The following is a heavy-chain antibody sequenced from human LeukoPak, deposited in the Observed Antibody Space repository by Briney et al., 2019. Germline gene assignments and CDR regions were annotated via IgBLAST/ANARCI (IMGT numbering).Heavy chain of an antibody. CDR2: ISYDGSNK. Sequence: GGSLRLSCAASGFTFSSYGMHWVRQAPGKGLEWVAVISYDGSNKYYADSVKGRFTISRDNSKNTLYLQMNSLRAEDTAVYYCAKDSSDYAYFRYWGQGTLVTVSS. CDR3: AKDSSDYAYFRY. J-gene: IGHJ4*02. V-gene: IGHV3-30*18. CDR1: GFTFSSYG. D-gene: IGHD4-17*01.